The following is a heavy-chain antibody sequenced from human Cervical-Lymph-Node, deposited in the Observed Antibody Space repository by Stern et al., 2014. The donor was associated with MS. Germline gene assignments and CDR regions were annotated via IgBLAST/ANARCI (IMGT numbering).Heavy chain of an antibody. CDR3: ASTLRGPHPFDP. CDR1: GYTFTSYY. J-gene: IGHJ5*02. Sequence: QVQLVQFGAEVKKPGASVKVSCKASGYTFTSYYMHWVRQALGQGLEWMRMNNPSSGSTSHAPKFQGIVTMTRDTSTSTVYMELSSLRSEDTSVYYCASTLRGPHPFDPWCQGTLVTVSS. CDR2: NNPSSGST. V-gene: IGHV1-46*01. D-gene: IGHD3-10*01.